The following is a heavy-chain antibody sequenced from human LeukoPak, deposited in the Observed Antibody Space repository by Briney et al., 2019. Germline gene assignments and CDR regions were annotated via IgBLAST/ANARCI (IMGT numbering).Heavy chain of an antibody. Sequence: ASVKVSCKASGGTFSSYAISWVRQAPGQGLEWMGGIIPIFGTANYAQKFQGRVTITTDESTSTAYMELSSLRSEDTAVYYRARGAGLSDAFDIWGQGTMDTVSS. CDR3: ARGAGLSDAFDI. J-gene: IGHJ3*02. CDR2: IIPIFGTA. D-gene: IGHD3-10*01. V-gene: IGHV1-69*05. CDR1: GGTFSSYA.